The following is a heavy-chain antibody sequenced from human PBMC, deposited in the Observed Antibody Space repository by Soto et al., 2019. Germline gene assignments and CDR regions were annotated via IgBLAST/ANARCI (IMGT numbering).Heavy chain of an antibody. J-gene: IGHJ4*02. Sequence: VQLQESGPGLVKPSQTLSLTCTVSGGSISSGGYYWSWIRQHPGKGLEWIGYIYYSGSTYYNPSLKSRVTISVDTSKNQFSLKLSSVTAADTAVYYCAREYDSSGYPDYWGQGTLVTVSS. CDR2: IYYSGST. CDR1: GGSISSGGYY. V-gene: IGHV4-31*03. CDR3: AREYDSSGYPDY. D-gene: IGHD3-22*01.